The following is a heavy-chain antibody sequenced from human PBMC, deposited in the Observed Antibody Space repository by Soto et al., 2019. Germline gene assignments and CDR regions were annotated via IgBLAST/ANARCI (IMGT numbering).Heavy chain of an antibody. Sequence: QLQLQESGSGLVKPSQTLSLTCAVSGGSISSGGYSWSWIRQPPGKGLEWIGYIYHSGSTYYNPSLKSRVTISVDRSKNQFSLKLSSVTAADTAVYYCARAELTAMGDYFDYWGQGTLVTVSS. J-gene: IGHJ4*02. CDR2: IYHSGST. D-gene: IGHD5-18*01. CDR1: GGSISSGGYS. CDR3: ARAELTAMGDYFDY. V-gene: IGHV4-30-2*01.